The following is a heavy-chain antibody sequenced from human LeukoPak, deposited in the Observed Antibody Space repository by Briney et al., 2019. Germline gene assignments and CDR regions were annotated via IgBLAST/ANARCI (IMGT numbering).Heavy chain of an antibody. J-gene: IGHJ4*02. D-gene: IGHD3-10*01. CDR3: ARVSLVRGAPDYYFGY. V-gene: IGHV4-4*07. Sequence: SETLSLTCTVSGGSISSYYWSWIRQPAGKGLEWIGRIYPSGSSNDNPSLKSRVTMSVDTSNNQFSLKVSSVTAADTAVYYCARVSLVRGAPDYYFGYWGQGTLVTVSS. CDR1: GGSISSYY. CDR2: IYPSGSS.